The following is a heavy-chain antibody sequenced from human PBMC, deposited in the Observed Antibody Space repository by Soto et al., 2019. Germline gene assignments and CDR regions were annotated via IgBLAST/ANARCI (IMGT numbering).Heavy chain of an antibody. Sequence: ASVKVSCKASGYTFTGYYMHWVRQAPGQGLEWMGWISAYNGNTNYAQKLQGRVTMTTDTSTSTAYMELRSLRSDDTAVYYCARNGDYGGNSWWFDPWGQGTLVTVSS. J-gene: IGHJ5*02. V-gene: IGHV1-18*04. CDR3: ARNGDYGGNSWWFDP. CDR1: GYTFTGYY. CDR2: ISAYNGNT. D-gene: IGHD4-17*01.